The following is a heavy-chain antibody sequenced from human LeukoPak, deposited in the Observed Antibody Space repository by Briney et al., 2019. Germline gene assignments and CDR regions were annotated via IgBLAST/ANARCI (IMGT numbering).Heavy chain of an antibody. Sequence: GGSLRLSCAASGLTFRNTAMSWVRQAPGKGLEWVSCISGSGGSTYYADFVRGRFSISRDNSKNTLSLQMNSLTAEDTAIYYCAIGGGISTPGHWGQGTLVTVSS. CDR3: AIGGGISTPGH. CDR1: GLTFRNTA. V-gene: IGHV3-23*01. CDR2: ISGSGGST. D-gene: IGHD6-13*01. J-gene: IGHJ4*02.